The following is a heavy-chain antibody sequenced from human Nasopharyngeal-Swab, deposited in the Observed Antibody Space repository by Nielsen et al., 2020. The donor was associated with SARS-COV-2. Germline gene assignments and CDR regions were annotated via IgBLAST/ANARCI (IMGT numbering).Heavy chain of an antibody. CDR1: GFTFGSYE. Sequence: GESLKIFCAASGFTFGSYEMNWVRQAPGKGLEWVSYISDSGTIKQYADSVKGRFTISRDNANNSLYLEIDSLGADDTAVYYCARDLGHYYGSGKNYFFDFWGQGTLVTVSS. V-gene: IGHV3-48*03. CDR2: ISDSGTIK. D-gene: IGHD3-10*01. J-gene: IGHJ4*02. CDR3: ARDLGHYYGSGKNYFFDF.